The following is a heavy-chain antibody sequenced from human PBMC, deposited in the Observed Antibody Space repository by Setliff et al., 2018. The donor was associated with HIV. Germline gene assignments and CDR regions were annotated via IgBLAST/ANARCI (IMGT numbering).Heavy chain of an antibody. V-gene: IGHV3-21*01. CDR3: ARDPTVPGTNFYYYMDV. Sequence: GSLRLSCAASGFTVSDNYMTWVRQAPGKGLEWVSSISSSSTYIYYADSVQGRFTISRDNAQNSLHLQMNSLRVEDTGVYYCARDPTVPGTNFYYYMDVWAKGTTVTVSS. J-gene: IGHJ6*03. CDR1: GFTVSDNY. CDR2: ISSSSTYI. D-gene: IGHD6-19*01.